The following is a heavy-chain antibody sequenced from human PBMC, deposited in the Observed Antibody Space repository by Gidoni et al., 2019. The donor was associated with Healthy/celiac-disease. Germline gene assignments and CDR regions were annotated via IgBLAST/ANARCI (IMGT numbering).Heavy chain of an antibody. V-gene: IGHV1-58*02. D-gene: IGHD5-18*01. CDR1: GFTFTRSA. J-gene: IGHJ6*02. CDR3: AAEECSYGCYGMDV. Sequence: QMQLVQSGPEVKKPGTSVKVSCKASGFTFTRSAMQWVRQARGQRLEWIGWIVVGSGNTNSAQKFQERVTITRDMSTSTAYMELSSLRSEDTAVYYCAAEECSYGCYGMDVWGQGTTVTVSS. CDR2: IVVGSGNT.